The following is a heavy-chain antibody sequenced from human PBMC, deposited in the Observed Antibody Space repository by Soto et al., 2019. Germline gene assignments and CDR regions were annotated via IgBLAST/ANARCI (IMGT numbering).Heavy chain of an antibody. D-gene: IGHD1-26*01. CDR1: GGTFSSYA. J-gene: IGHJ6*02. V-gene: IGHV1-69*01. Sequence: QVQLVQSGAEVKKPGSSVKVSCKASGGTFSSYAISWVRQAPGQGLEWVGGIIPIFGTANYAQKFQGRVTITADESTSTAYMELSSLRSEDTAVYYCARAERLPENYGMDVWGQGTTVTVSS. CDR2: IIPIFGTA. CDR3: ARAERLPENYGMDV.